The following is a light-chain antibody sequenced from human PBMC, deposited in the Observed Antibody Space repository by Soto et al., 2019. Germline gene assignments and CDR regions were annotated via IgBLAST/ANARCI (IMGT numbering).Light chain of an antibody. CDR2: GAS. V-gene: IGKV3-20*01. J-gene: IGKJ2*01. Sequence: EIVLTQSPGTLSLSSGERATLSCRASQSVSSNYLAWYQQKPGQAPRLLIYGASSWATGIPDRFSGSGSGTDFTLTISRLEPEDFAVYYCQQYGSSPYTFGQGTKVEIK. CDR1: QSVSSNY. CDR3: QQYGSSPYT.